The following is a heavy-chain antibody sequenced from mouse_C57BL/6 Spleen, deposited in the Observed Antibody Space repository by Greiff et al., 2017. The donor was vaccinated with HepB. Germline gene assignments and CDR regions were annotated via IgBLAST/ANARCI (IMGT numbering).Heavy chain of an antibody. D-gene: IGHD1-1*01. Sequence: VQLQQPGAELVKPGASVKLSCKASGYTFTSYWMHWVKQRPGQGLEWIGMIHPNSGSTNYNEKFKSKATLTVDKSSSTAYMQLSSLTSEDSAVYYCARDYGSSYDWYFDVWGTVTTVTVSS. J-gene: IGHJ1*03. V-gene: IGHV1-64*01. CDR2: IHPNSGST. CDR1: GYTFTSYW. CDR3: ARDYGSSYDWYFDV.